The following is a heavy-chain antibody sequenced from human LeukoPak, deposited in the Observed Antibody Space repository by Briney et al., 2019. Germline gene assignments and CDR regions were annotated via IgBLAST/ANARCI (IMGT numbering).Heavy chain of an antibody. CDR1: GFTFSSSA. CDR3: ATGKLDASGFDFMLPF. J-gene: IGHJ4*02. D-gene: IGHD5-12*01. CDR2: FSRDGINT. Sequence: GGSLRLSCAASGFTFSSSAMHWVRQAPGKGLEWLAVFSRDGINTYYTDSVKGRFTISRDNSKNIFYLQMNSLRIEDTAIYCCATGKLDASGFDFMLPFWGQGTLVSVSS. V-gene: IGHV3-30*10.